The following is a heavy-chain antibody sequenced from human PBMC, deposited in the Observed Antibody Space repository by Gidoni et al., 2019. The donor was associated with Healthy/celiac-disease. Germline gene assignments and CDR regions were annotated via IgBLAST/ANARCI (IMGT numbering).Heavy chain of an antibody. V-gene: IGHV1-69*01. D-gene: IGHD3-10*01. CDR3: ARTCSMVRGVILNYYYGMDV. CDR1: GVTFSSYA. CDR2: IIPIFGTA. J-gene: IGHJ6*02. Sequence: VKKPGSSVKVSCKASGVTFSSYAISWVRQAPGQGLEWMGGIIPIFGTANYAQKFQGRVTITADESTSTAYMELSSLRSEDTAVYYCARTCSMVRGVILNYYYGMDVWGQGTTVTVSS.